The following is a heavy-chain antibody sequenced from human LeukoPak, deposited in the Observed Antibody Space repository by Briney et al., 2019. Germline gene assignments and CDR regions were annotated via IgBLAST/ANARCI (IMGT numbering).Heavy chain of an antibody. V-gene: IGHV4-31*03. CDR1: GGSFSSGGFS. Sequence: PSETLSLTCTVSGGSFSSGGFSWSWIRQHPGKGLEWIGYIYYSGSTYYNPSLKARITMSVDTSKNQFSLKLNSVTAADTGIYYCARHSRSAYTGYENAFDIWGQGTMVTVSS. D-gene: IGHD5-12*01. J-gene: IGHJ3*02. CDR3: ARHSRSAYTGYENAFDI. CDR2: IYYSGST.